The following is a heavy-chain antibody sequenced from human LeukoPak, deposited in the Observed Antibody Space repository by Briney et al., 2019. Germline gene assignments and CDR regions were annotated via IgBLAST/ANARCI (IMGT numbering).Heavy chain of an antibody. J-gene: IGHJ6*02. CDR1: GGSISSYY. Sequence: SETLSLTCTVSGGSISSYYWSWIRQPPGKGLEWIGYIYYSGSTNYNPSLKSRVTISVDTSKNQFSLKLSSVTAADTAVYYCARGVVPADSTSYSYYYGMDVWGQGTTVTVSS. D-gene: IGHD2-2*01. V-gene: IGHV4-59*08. CDR2: IYYSGST. CDR3: ARGVVPADSTSYSYYYGMDV.